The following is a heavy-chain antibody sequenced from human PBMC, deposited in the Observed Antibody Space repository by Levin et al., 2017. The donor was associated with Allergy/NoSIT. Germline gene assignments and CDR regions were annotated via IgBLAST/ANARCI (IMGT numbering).Heavy chain of an antibody. D-gene: IGHD6-6*01. Sequence: GGSLRLSCKGSGYSFTSYWIGWVRQMPGKGLEWMGIIYPGDSDTRYSPSFQGQVTISADKSISTAYLQWSSLKASDTAMYYCARPPAAPSEFDYWGQGTLVTVSS. V-gene: IGHV5-51*01. CDR3: ARPPAAPSEFDY. CDR2: IYPGDSDT. J-gene: IGHJ4*02. CDR1: GYSFTSYW.